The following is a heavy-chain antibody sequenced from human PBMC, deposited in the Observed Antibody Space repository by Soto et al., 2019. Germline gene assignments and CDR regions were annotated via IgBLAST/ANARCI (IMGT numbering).Heavy chain of an antibody. J-gene: IGHJ4*02. CDR3: SRGTYYPQSRGLHADY. Sequence: QVQLVESGGGEVQPGGSLRVSCATSGFTFNDYAIYWVRQAPGQGLEWVAMISSDGHHQFYVDNLRGRFTVSRDNSKNTLFLQMNSLRPEDTAVYYCSRGTYYPQSRGLHADYWGPGTVVTVSS. D-gene: IGHD3-10*01. CDR1: GFTFNDYA. CDR2: ISSDGHHQ. V-gene: IGHV3-30*03.